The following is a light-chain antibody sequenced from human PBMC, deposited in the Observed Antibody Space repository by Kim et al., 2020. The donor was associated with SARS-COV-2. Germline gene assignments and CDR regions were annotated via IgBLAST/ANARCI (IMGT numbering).Light chain of an antibody. CDR3: QAWDSRTVV. V-gene: IGLV3-1*01. J-gene: IGLJ2*01. Sequence: SYELTQPPSVSVSPGQTASITCSGDKLGEKYACWYQQKPGQSPVLVMYENSDRPSGIPERFSGSNSGNTATLTISGTQAMDEADYYCQAWDSRTVVFGGGTQLT. CDR1: KLGEKY. CDR2: ENS.